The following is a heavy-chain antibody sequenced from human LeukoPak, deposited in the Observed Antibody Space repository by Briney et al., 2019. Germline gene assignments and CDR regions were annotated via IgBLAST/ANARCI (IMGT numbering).Heavy chain of an antibody. CDR3: ASAQVVGALWGFDY. J-gene: IGHJ4*02. CDR2: IYYSGST. CDR1: GGSISSSSYY. V-gene: IGHV4-39*07. Sequence: SGTLSLTCTVSGGSISSSSYYWGWIRQPPGKGLEWIGSIYYSGSTYYNPSLKSRVTISVDTSKNQFSLKLSSVTAADTAVYYCASAQVVGALWGFDYWGQGTLVTVSS. D-gene: IGHD1-26*01.